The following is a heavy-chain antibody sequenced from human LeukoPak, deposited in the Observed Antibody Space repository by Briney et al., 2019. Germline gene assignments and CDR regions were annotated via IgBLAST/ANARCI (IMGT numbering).Heavy chain of an antibody. CDR3: ARDSDWILFDY. CDR1: GFTFNTYW. V-gene: IGHV3-74*03. CDR2: VHREGTTT. Sequence: QPGGSLRLSCAASGFTFNTYWMHWVRQAPGKGLVWVARVHREGTTTAYADSVKGGFTISRDNAKNTLYLQMTNLRPEDTAVYYCARDSDWILFDYWGRGTLVTVSS. D-gene: IGHD3/OR15-3a*01. J-gene: IGHJ4*02.